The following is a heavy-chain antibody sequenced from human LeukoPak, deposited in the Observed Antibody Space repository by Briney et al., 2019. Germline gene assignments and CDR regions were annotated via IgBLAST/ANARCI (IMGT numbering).Heavy chain of an antibody. V-gene: IGHV4-59*01. CDR1: GGSISSYY. CDR3: ARVGVGASLDY. Sequence: SETLSLTCTVSGGSISSYYWSWIRQPPGKGLEWIGYIYYSGSTNYNPSLKSRVTISVGTSKNQFSLKLSSVTAADTAVYYCARVGVGASLDYWGQGTLVTVSS. CDR2: IYYSGST. J-gene: IGHJ4*02. D-gene: IGHD1-26*01.